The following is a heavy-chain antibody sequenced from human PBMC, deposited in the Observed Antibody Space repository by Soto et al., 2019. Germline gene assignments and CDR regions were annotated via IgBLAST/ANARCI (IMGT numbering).Heavy chain of an antibody. Sequence: ASVKVSCKAPGSTFGSYAITWVRLAPGQVLEWLGGIIPILNSPAYAQKFQARVVITADEVTNTAYMELNSLRFDDTAVYYCAREAPYCTSATCPKFYDMDVWGQGTTVTAP. CDR1: GSTFGSYA. D-gene: IGHD2-2*01. V-gene: IGHV1-69*13. CDR2: IIPILNSP. CDR3: AREAPYCTSATCPKFYDMDV. J-gene: IGHJ6*02.